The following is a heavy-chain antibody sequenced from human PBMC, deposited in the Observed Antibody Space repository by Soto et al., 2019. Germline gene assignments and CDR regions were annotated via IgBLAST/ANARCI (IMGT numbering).Heavy chain of an antibody. V-gene: IGHV2-5*02. CDR1: GFSLSTSGVG. D-gene: IGHD3-9*01. J-gene: IGHJ4*02. Sequence: QITLKESGPTLVRPTQTLTLTCAFSGFSLSTSGVGVGWIRQPPGKALEWLAVIYWDDSKHYSPSLRSRLTITKDTSKNQVVLTMANMDPMDRATYCCAHKGPEDWPLDYWGQGTLVTVSS. CDR2: IYWDDSK. CDR3: AHKGPEDWPLDY.